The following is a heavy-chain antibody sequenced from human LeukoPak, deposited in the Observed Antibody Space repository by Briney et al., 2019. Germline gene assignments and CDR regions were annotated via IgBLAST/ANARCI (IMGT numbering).Heavy chain of an antibody. Sequence: PSETLSLTCAVSGSSISSDFYWGWVRQPPGKGLEWIGTIYHSGVSYLNPSLKSRLTISVGTSKNQFSLKLYSVTAADTAVYYCTREKASAVHYWGQGILVTVSS. CDR2: IYHSGVS. D-gene: IGHD2-2*01. CDR3: TREKASAVHY. J-gene: IGHJ4*02. CDR1: GSSISSDFY. V-gene: IGHV4-38-2*02.